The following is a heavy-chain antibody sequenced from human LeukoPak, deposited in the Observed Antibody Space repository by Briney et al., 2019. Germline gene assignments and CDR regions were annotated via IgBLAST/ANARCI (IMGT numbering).Heavy chain of an antibody. CDR3: ARADGTDY. CDR2: INHSGST. Sequence: SETLSLTCAVYGGSFSGYYWSWIRQPPGKGLEWIGEINHSGSTNYNPSLKSRVTISVDTSKNQFSLKLSSVTAADTAVYYYARADGTDYWGQGTLVTVSS. CDR1: GGSFSGYY. J-gene: IGHJ4*02. V-gene: IGHV4-34*01.